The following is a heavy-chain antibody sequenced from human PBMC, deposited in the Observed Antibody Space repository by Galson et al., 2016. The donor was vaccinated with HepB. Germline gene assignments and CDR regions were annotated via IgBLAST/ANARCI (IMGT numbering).Heavy chain of an antibody. Sequence: SGYSFTSYYVHWVRQAPGQGLEWMGIINPSGGSPTYAQNFRDRVTMTRDTSTSTVYMELSSLTSHDTAVYYCARVSSSTWHYFYYGMDVWGQGTTVTVSS. CDR3: ARVSSSTWHYFYYGMDV. CDR1: GYSFTSYY. V-gene: IGHV1-46*01. CDR2: INPSGGSP. J-gene: IGHJ6*02. D-gene: IGHD6-13*01.